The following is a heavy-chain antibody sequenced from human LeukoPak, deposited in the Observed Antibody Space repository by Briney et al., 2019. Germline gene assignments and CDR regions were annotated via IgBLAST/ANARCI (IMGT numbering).Heavy chain of an antibody. Sequence: SETLSLTCIVSGGISSSYYWGWVRQPPGKGLEWVTSIYYTGTTYYNPSLKSRLTISVDTSKSQFSLGPSSVTAADTAAYYCASIPYYYDSTVPRWAFDVWDQGTMVTVSS. CDR3: ASIPYYYDSTVPRWAFDV. CDR1: GGISSSYY. D-gene: IGHD3-22*01. V-gene: IGHV4-39*01. J-gene: IGHJ3*01. CDR2: IYYTGTT.